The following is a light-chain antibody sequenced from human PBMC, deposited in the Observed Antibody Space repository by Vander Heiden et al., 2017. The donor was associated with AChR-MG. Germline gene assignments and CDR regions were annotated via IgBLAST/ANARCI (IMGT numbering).Light chain of an antibody. V-gene: IGLV2-14*01. J-gene: IGLJ1*01. CDR2: DVT. CDR3: SSYTSSTSYV. CDR1: NSDVGGYDH. Sequence: QSALTQPASVSGSPGQSITIPCTGTNSDVGGYDHVSWYQQHPGKAPKLMIYDVTNRPSGVSNRFSASKSGNTASLTISGLQTEDEADYYCSSYTSSTSYVFGSGTKLTVL.